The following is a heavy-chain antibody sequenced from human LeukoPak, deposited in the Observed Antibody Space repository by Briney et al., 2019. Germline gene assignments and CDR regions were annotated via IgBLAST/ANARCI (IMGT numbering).Heavy chain of an antibody. J-gene: IGHJ6*03. V-gene: IGHV4-59*12. CDR3: ARVKDPGGYYYYYYMDV. CDR1: GGSISSYY. Sequence: SETLSLTCTVSGGSISSYYWSWIRQPPGKGLEWIGYIYYSGSTNYNPSLKSRVTISVDTSKNQFSLKLSSVTAADTAVYYCARVKDPGGYYYYYYMDVWGKGTTVTVSS. D-gene: IGHD3-16*01. CDR2: IYYSGST.